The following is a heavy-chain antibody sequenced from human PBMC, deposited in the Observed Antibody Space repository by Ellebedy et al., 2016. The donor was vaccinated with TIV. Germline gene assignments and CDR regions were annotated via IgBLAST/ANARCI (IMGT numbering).Heavy chain of an antibody. J-gene: IGHJ3*02. Sequence: PGGSLRLSCAVSGFTFSNYAVHWVRQAPGKGLEWVSAISGNGGSTHYKDSVKGRFTVSRDNSKNTLYLQMNSLRAEDTAVYYCARDSRSTYTNAFDIWGQGTMVTVSS. CDR1: GFTFSNYA. CDR3: ARDSRSTYTNAFDI. V-gene: IGHV3-23*01. D-gene: IGHD4-11*01. CDR2: ISGNGGST.